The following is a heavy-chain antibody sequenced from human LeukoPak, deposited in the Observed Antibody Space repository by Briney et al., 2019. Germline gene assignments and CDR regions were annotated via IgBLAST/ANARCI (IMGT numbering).Heavy chain of an antibody. D-gene: IGHD1-14*01. J-gene: IGHJ6*03. Sequence: PGGSLRLSCAASGFTFDDYGMSWVRQAPGKGLEWVSDVNWNGDSTGYADSVKGRFTISRDNAKNSLYLQMNSLRAEDTALYNCASRESRYQNYYYYYHMYVWGKGTTVTVSS. CDR1: GFTFDDYG. CDR3: ASRESRYQNYYYYYHMYV. V-gene: IGHV3-20*01. CDR2: VNWNGDST.